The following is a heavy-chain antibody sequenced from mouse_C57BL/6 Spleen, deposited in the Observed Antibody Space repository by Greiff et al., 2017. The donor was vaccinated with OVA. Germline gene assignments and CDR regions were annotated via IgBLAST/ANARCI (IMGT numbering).Heavy chain of an antibody. D-gene: IGHD4-1*01. J-gene: IGHJ4*01. CDR2: IDPNRGGT. V-gene: IGHV1-72*01. CDR3: ARHGNWDGYYAMDY. CDR1: GYTFTSYW. Sequence: QVQLQQPGAELVKPGASVKLSCKASGYTFTSYWMHWVKQRPGRGLEWIGRIDPNRGGTKYNAKFKGKATLTVDKPSSTAYMQLSSLTSEDSAVYYCARHGNWDGYYAMDYWGQGTSVTVSS.